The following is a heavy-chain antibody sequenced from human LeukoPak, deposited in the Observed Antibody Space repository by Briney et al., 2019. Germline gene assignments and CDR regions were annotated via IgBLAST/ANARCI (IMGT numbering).Heavy chain of an antibody. Sequence: TGGYLRLSCAASGFTFSSYAMSWVRQAPGKGLEWVSGLSGNGIDTYYADSERGRFTISRDNSKNTLYLQMHSLRAEDTTVYYCAKGPGADDFWRGYFLSWGQGTLVTVSS. D-gene: IGHD3-3*01. CDR3: AKGPGADDFWRGYFLS. J-gene: IGHJ4*02. CDR1: GFTFSSYA. CDR2: LSGNGIDT. V-gene: IGHV3-23*01.